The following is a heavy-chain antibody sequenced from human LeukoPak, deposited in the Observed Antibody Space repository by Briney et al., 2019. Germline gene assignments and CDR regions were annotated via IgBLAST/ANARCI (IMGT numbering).Heavy chain of an antibody. J-gene: IGHJ4*02. CDR1: GLLFSVYY. V-gene: IGHV3-11*01. Sequence: GGSLRLSCASCGLLFSVYYMSWVRQAPGKGLEWVSYLDPSGSPMYYADSVKGRFTMYRDNAEKSLYIQMNSLRDDDSAVYYCARGHWQIEIWGQGTQVTVSS. CDR3: ARGHWQIEI. D-gene: IGHD2/OR15-2a*01. CDR2: LDPSGSPM.